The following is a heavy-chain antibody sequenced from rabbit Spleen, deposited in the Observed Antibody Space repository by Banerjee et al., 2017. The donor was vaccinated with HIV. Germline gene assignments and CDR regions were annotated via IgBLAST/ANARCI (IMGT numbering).Heavy chain of an antibody. V-gene: IGHV1S47*01. J-gene: IGHJ4*01. CDR3: ARDLSGVIGWHFGW. Sequence: EQLTETGGGLVQPGGSLTLSCKASGFDFINYYISWVRQAPGKGLEWIGCINTGSGSAAYASWVISRFTITRSTSLNTVTLQMTSLTVADTATYFCARDLSGVIGWHFGWWGPGPLVTVS. CDR1: GFDFINYY. D-gene: IGHD1-1*01. CDR2: INTGSGSA.